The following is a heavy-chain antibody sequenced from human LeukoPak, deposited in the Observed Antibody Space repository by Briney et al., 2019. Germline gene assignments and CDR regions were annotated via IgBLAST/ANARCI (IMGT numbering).Heavy chain of an antibody. CDR1: GYTFTGYY. Sequence: EASVKVSCKASGYTFTGYYMHWVRQAPGQGLEWMGWINPNSGGTNYAQKFQGRVTMTRDTSISTAYMELSRLRSDDTAVYYCARAGSPFWRYFDWSPNYYYYMDVWGKGTTVTISS. J-gene: IGHJ6*03. D-gene: IGHD3-9*01. CDR2: INPNSGGT. CDR3: ARAGSPFWRYFDWSPNYYYYMDV. V-gene: IGHV1-2*02.